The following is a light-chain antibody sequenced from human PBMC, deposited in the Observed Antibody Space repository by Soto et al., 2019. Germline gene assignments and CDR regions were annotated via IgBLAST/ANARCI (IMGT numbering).Light chain of an antibody. CDR1: QSVTTNY. V-gene: IGKV3-20*01. CDR3: QEYGSSPVT. J-gene: IGKJ5*01. Sequence: EIVLTQSPGSLSLSPGERATLSCRASQSVTTNYLAWYQQKPGQAPRLLIYGASSGATGIPDRFSGSGSGTDFTLTISRLEPEDFAVYYCQEYGSSPVTFGQGTRLDI. CDR2: GAS.